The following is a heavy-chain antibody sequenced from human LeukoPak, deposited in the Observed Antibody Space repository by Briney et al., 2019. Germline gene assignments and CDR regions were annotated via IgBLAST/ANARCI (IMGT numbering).Heavy chain of an antibody. CDR2: ISGSGGST. CDR3: ETYYYDSSGPPWG. J-gene: IGHJ3*01. D-gene: IGHD3-22*01. Sequence: GGSLRLSCAASGFTFSSYAMSWVRQAPGKGLEWVSAISGSGGSTYYADSVKGRFTISRDNSKNTLYLQMNSLRAVDTAVYYCETYYYDSSGPPWGWGQGTMVTVSS. V-gene: IGHV3-23*01. CDR1: GFTFSSYA.